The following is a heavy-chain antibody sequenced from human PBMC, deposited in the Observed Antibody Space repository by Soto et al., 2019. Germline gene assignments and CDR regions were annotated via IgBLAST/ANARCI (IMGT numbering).Heavy chain of an antibody. Sequence: QVQLVESGGGEVQPGRSLTISCAASGFTFSTYGMHWVRQTPGKGLEWVAVISYDGTNKFYSDSVKGRFTISRDNFKNTLTLRMNILRADDTAVYSCAKDLQSYGDYDYYCYGMDVWGLGTRVTVSS. V-gene: IGHV3-30*18. J-gene: IGHJ6*02. D-gene: IGHD4-17*01. CDR3: AKDLQSYGDYDYYCYGMDV. CDR1: GFTFSTYG. CDR2: ISYDGTNK.